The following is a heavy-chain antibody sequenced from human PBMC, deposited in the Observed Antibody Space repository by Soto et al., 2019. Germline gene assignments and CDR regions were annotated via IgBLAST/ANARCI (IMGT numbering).Heavy chain of an antibody. CDR2: ISTNGGST. V-gene: IGHV3-64*01. CDR3: AREGGSYYFDY. J-gene: IGHJ4*02. CDR1: GFTFSSYA. D-gene: IGHD1-26*01. Sequence: EVQLVESGGGLVQPGGSLRLSCAASGFTFSSYAMHWVRQAPGKGLEYVSTISTNGGSTYNVNSVKGRFTISRDNSKNTLYLQMGSLRAEDMAVYYCAREGGSYYFDYWGQGTLVTVSP.